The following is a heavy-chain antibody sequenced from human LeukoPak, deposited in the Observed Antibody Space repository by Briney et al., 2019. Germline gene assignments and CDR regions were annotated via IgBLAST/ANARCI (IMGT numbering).Heavy chain of an antibody. J-gene: IGHJ4*02. Sequence: PGGSLRLSCAASGFTFSSYAMSWARQAPGKGLEWVSTISGSGGSTYYADSVKGRFIISRDNSKNTLYLQMNSLRAEDTAVYYCAKGLRNIYYFDYWGQGTLVTVSS. CDR3: AKGLRNIYYFDY. V-gene: IGHV3-23*01. CDR2: ISGSGGST. CDR1: GFTFSSYA. D-gene: IGHD4-17*01.